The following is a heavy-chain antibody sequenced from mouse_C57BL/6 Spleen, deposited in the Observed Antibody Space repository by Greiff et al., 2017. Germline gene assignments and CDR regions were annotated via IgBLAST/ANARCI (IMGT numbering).Heavy chain of an antibody. CDR3: ARDDQRVFDY. Sequence: VQLKQSGPGMVKPSQSLSLTCTVTGYSITSGYDWHWIRHFPGNKLEWMGYISYSGSTNYNPSLKSRISITHDTSKNHFFLKLNSVTTEDTATYYCARDDQRVFDYWGQGTTLTVSS. CDR1: GYSITSGYD. CDR2: ISYSGST. J-gene: IGHJ2*01. V-gene: IGHV3-1*01.